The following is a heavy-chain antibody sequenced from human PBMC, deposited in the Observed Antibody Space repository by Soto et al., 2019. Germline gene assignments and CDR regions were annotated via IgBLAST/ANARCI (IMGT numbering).Heavy chain of an antibody. J-gene: IGHJ4*02. CDR2: INAGNGNT. Sequence: QVQLVQSGAEVKKPGASVKVSCKASGYTFTSYAMHWVRQAPGQRLEWMGWINAGNGNTKYSQKFQGRVTITGDTSASTAYMELSSLRSEDTAVYYCARDYYDSSGYRGLFDYWGQGTLVTVSS. CDR1: GYTFTSYA. V-gene: IGHV1-3*01. CDR3: ARDYYDSSGYRGLFDY. D-gene: IGHD3-22*01.